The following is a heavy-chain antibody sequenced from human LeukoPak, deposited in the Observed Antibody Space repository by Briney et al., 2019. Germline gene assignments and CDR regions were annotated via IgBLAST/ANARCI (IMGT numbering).Heavy chain of an antibody. CDR3: ASGDVVLVP. J-gene: IGHJ5*02. CDR2: ISYSVST. D-gene: IGHD2-8*01. CDR1: GGSISSSSYY. V-gene: IGHV4-39*01. Sequence: SETLSLTCTVSGGSISSSSYYWGWIRQPPGKGLEWIGSISYSVSTYYNPSLKSRVTISVDTSKNQFSLKLSSVTAADTAVYYCASGDVVLVPWGQGTLVTVSS.